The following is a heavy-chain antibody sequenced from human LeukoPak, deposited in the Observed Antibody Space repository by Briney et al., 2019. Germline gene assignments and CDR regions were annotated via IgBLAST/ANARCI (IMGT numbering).Heavy chain of an antibody. CDR2: IDYSGST. CDR3: ARSSFGRPDV. D-gene: IGHD3-16*01. V-gene: IGHV4-59*08. J-gene: IGHJ6*02. CDR1: GGSISSYF. Sequence: SETLSLTCTVSGGSISSYFWSWIRQPPGKGLEWIGYIDYSGSTNYNPSLKSRVTISVDTSKNQFSLKLSSVTAADTAVYFYARSSFGRPDVWGQGTTVTVSS.